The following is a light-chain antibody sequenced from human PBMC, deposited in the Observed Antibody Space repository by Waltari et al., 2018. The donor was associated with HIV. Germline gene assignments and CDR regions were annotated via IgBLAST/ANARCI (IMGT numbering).Light chain of an antibody. V-gene: IGLV2-23*02. CDR2: EVS. CDR1: SSAVGSYNL. CDR3: CSYAGSSTPYVV. Sequence: QSALTQPASVSGSPGQSITISCTGTSSAVGSYNLVSWYQQHPGKAPKLMIYEVSKLPSGVFNRFSGSKSGNTASLTISVLQAEDEADYYCCSYAGSSTPYVVFGGGTRLTVV. J-gene: IGLJ2*01.